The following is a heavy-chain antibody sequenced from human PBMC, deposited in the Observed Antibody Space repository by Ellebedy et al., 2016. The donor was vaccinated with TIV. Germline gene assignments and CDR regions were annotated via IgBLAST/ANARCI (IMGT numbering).Heavy chain of an antibody. CDR3: AKDRTSGDGYWVFDN. CDR2: IVGVGA. J-gene: IGHJ4*02. CDR1: GLTFGSYA. Sequence: GESLQISCAASGLTFGSYASSWVRHAPGKGLAWVSGIVGVGAERYADSVKGRFTISRDNSKNTVDLQMKSLRAEDTAVYFCAKDRTSGDGYWVFDNWGQGTLVSVSS. V-gene: IGHV3-23*01. D-gene: IGHD5-18*01.